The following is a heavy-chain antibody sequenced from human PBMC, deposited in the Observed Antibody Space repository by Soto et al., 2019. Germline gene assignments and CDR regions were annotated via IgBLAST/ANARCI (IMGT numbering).Heavy chain of an antibody. V-gene: IGHV1-69*01. CDR2: IIPIFGTA. J-gene: IGHJ6*02. CDR1: GGTFSSYA. Sequence: QVQLVQSGAEVKKPGSSVKVSCKASGGTFSSYAISWVRQAPGQGLEWMGGIIPIFGTANYAQKFQGRVTITADESTSTAYMELSSLRSEDTDVYYCARAVGYCSGGSCSWYYYYGMDVWGQGTTVTVSS. CDR3: ARAVGYCSGGSCSWYYYYGMDV. D-gene: IGHD2-15*01.